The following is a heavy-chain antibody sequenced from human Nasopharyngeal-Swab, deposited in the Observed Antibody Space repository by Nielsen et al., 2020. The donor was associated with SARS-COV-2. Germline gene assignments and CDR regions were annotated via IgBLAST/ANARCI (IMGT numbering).Heavy chain of an antibody. J-gene: IGHJ4*02. Sequence: ASVKVSCKTSGYTFIGCYIHGVRQAPGQGLEWMGRFNPNSGGTNYAQELQGRVTMTGDTSISAAYMELSRVRSDDTAMYYCTRDRGSGYFDSWGQGTLVIVSS. V-gene: IGHV1-2*06. CDR3: TRDRGSGYFDS. CDR2: FNPNSGGT. D-gene: IGHD3-3*01. CDR1: GYTFIGCY.